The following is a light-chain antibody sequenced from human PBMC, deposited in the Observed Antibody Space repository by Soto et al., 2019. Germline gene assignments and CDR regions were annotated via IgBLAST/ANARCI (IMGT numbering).Light chain of an antibody. V-gene: IGKV1-33*01. Sequence: DIQMTQSPSSLSASVGDRVTITCQASQDISNYLNWYQQKPGKAPKLLIYDASNLETGVPSRFSGSGSGTDCTFTISSLQTDDIATYYCQQYDNLPLTFGGGTKVEIK. CDR1: QDISNY. CDR3: QQYDNLPLT. CDR2: DAS. J-gene: IGKJ4*01.